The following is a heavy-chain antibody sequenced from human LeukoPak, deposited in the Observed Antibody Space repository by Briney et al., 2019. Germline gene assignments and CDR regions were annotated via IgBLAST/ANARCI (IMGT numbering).Heavy chain of an antibody. CDR2: IYHSGST. J-gene: IGHJ5*02. CDR1: GGSISSGSYF. V-gene: IGHV4-39*07. D-gene: IGHD6-19*01. CDR3: ARDTAVAGTPGWFDP. Sequence: SETLSLTCTVSGGSISSGSYFWSWIRQPPGKGLEWIGSIYHSGSTYYNPSLKSRVTISVDTSKNQFSLKLSSVTAADTAVYYCARDTAVAGTPGWFDPWGQGTLVTVSS.